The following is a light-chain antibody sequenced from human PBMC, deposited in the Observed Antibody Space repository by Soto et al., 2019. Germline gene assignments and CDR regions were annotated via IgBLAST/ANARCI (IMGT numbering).Light chain of an antibody. J-gene: IGKJ1*01. CDR1: QSISSW. Sequence: DIQMTQSPSTLSGSVGYRVTIICRASQSISSWLAWYQQKPGKAPKLLIYKASTLESGVPSRFSGSGSGTEFTLTISSLQPDDFATYYCQQYNSYSWTFGQGTKVDI. V-gene: IGKV1-5*03. CDR2: KAS. CDR3: QQYNSYSWT.